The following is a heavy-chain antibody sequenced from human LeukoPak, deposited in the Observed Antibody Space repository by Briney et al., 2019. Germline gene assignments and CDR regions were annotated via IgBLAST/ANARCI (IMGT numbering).Heavy chain of an antibody. D-gene: IGHD3-3*01. CDR3: ARAKSIFGVANDAFDI. Sequence: ASVKVSCKASGYTFTGYYMHWVRQAPGQGLEWMGWINPNSGGTNYAQKFQGRVTMTRDTSISTAYMELSRLRSDGTAVYYCARAKSIFGVANDAFDIWGQGTMVTVSS. CDR1: GYTFTGYY. J-gene: IGHJ3*02. V-gene: IGHV1-2*02. CDR2: INPNSGGT.